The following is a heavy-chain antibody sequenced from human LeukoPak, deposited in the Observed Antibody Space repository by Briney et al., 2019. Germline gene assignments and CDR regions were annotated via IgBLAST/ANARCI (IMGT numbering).Heavy chain of an antibody. CDR2: IKQDGSEK. D-gene: IGHD5-18*01. Sequence: PGGSLRLSCAASGFTFSSYWMSWVRQAPGKGLEWVANIKQDGSEKYYVDSVKGRFTISRDNAKNSLYLQMNSLRAEDTAVYYCAKTIGYSYAGGRFDPWGQGTLVTVSS. J-gene: IGHJ5*02. CDR1: GFTFSSYW. V-gene: IGHV3-7*01. CDR3: AKTIGYSYAGGRFDP.